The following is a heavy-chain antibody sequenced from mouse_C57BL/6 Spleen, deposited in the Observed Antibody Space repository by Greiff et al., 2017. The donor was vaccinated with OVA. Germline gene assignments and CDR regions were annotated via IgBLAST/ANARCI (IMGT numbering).Heavy chain of an antibody. J-gene: IGHJ2*01. V-gene: IGHV1-52*01. Sequence: QVQLQQPGAELVRPGSSVKLSCKASGYTFTSYWMHWVKQRPIQGLEWIGNIDPSDSETHYNQKFKDKATLTVDKSSSTSYMQLSSLTSEDSAVYYCARDLANWDAYYFDYWGQGTTLTVSS. CDR3: ARDLANWDAYYFDY. CDR2: IDPSDSET. D-gene: IGHD4-1*01. CDR1: GYTFTSYW.